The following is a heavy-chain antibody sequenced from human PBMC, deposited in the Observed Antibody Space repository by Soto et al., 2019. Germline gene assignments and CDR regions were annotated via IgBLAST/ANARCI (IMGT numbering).Heavy chain of an antibody. J-gene: IGHJ4*02. CDR2: SSNSGSFT. CDR1: GFTFSDHY. CDR3: VRSGDNYNLLDY. Sequence: GGSLRLSCAASGFTFSDHYMSWIRQAPGKGLEWIGYSSNSGSFTRYADSVKGRFSISRDNAKNSLFLQINRLRGDDTAIYYCVRSGDNYNLLDYWGQGTPVTVSS. D-gene: IGHD1-1*01. V-gene: IGHV3-11*06.